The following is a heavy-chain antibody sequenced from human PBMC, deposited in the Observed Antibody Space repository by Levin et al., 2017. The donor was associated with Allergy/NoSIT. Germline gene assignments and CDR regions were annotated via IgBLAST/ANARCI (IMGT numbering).Heavy chain of an antibody. Sequence: GGSLRLSCAASGFTFRTYSMNWVRQAPGKGLEWISYISSGSHSRYYADSVKGRFTISRDNAKNSLYLQLNSLRAEDTAVYYCARDAQDGKVVVAATHNWFDPWGQGTLVTVSS. V-gene: IGHV3-48*01. CDR3: ARDAQDGKVVVAATHNWFDP. J-gene: IGHJ5*02. CDR2: ISSGSHSR. D-gene: IGHD2-15*01. CDR1: GFTFRTYS.